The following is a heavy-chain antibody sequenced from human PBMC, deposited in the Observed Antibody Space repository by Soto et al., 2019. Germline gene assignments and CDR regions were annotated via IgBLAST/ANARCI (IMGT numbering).Heavy chain of an antibody. Sequence: QVQLVQSGAEVKKPGSSVKVSCKASGGSFNTYAISWVRLAPGQGLEWMGGIIPMFDRANYAQKFQGRVTITADESTSTAYVEVDSLSSEDTAVYYCATGGQTVVLNAWGAFDIWGQGTVVTVAS. CDR3: ATGGQTVVLNAWGAFDI. CDR1: GGSFNTYA. CDR2: IIPMFDRA. V-gene: IGHV1-69*01. D-gene: IGHD2-21*01. J-gene: IGHJ3*02.